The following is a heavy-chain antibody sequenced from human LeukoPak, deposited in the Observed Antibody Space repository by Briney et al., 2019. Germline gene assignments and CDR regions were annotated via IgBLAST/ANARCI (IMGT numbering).Heavy chain of an antibody. CDR1: GFSFSSNG. J-gene: IGHJ6*03. D-gene: IGHD2-2*01. V-gene: IGHV3-23*01. Sequence: PGGSLGLSCAASGFSFSSNGMTWVRQAPGKGLEWVSTISGRGDDTYYADSVKGRFTISRDNSKNTLYLQMDSLRAEDTAVYYCATIRGEVPASMPKESYYMDVWGTGTTVTVSS. CDR2: ISGRGDDT. CDR3: ATIRGEVPASMPKESYYMDV.